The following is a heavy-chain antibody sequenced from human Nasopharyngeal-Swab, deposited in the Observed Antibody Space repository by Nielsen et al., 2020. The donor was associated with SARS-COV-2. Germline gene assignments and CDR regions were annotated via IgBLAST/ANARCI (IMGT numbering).Heavy chain of an antibody. CDR2: IYSGGST. V-gene: IGHV3-53*01. CDR3: ARMGGYSYGWRAYYYYGMDV. D-gene: IGHD5-18*01. J-gene: IGHJ6*02. Sequence: GESLKISCAASGFTVSSSYMSWVRQAPGKGLEWVSVIYSGGSTYYADSVKGRFTISRDNSKNTLYLQMNSLRAEDTAVYYCARMGGYSYGWRAYYYYGMDVWGQGTTVTVSS. CDR1: GFTVSSSY.